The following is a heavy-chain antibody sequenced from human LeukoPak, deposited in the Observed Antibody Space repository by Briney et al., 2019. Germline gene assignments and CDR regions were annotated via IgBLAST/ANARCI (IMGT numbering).Heavy chain of an antibody. D-gene: IGHD3-3*01. Sequence: GGSLRLSCAASGFTFSSYSMNWVRQAPGKGLEWVSYISSSSSTIYYADSVKGRFTISRDNAKNSLYLQMNSLRAEDTAVYYCARDSGSFWSGYSYYFDYWGQGTLVTVSS. J-gene: IGHJ4*02. CDR1: GFTFSSYS. CDR3: ARDSGSFWSGYSYYFDY. V-gene: IGHV3-48*01. CDR2: ISSSSSTI.